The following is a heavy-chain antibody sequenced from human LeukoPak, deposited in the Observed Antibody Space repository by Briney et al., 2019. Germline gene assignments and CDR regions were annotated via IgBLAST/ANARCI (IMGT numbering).Heavy chain of an antibody. Sequence: GGSLSLSCAASGFTFSSYAMNWVRQAPGKGLEWVSGINDGGDSTHYADSVKGRFSISRDNSRNTLSLQMNNLKAEDTAVYYCAKVAFYVWWQPYDSWSQGTLVTVSS. V-gene: IGHV3-23*01. CDR2: INDGGDST. CDR3: AKVAFYVWWQPYDS. CDR1: GFTFSSYA. J-gene: IGHJ4*02. D-gene: IGHD2-8*02.